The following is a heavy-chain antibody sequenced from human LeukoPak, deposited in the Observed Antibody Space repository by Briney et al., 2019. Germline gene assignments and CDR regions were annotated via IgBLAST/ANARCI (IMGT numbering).Heavy chain of an antibody. CDR2: ISGSGGST. D-gene: IGHD3-22*01. CDR3: AKGAYGSSGYYYAFDY. J-gene: IGHJ4*02. CDR1: GFTFSSYA. Sequence: GSLRLSCAASGFTFSSYAMSWVRQAPGKGLEWVSAISGSGGSTYYADSVKGRFTISRDNSKNTLYLQMNSLRAEDTAVYYCAKGAYGSSGYYYAFDYWGQGTLVTVSS. V-gene: IGHV3-23*01.